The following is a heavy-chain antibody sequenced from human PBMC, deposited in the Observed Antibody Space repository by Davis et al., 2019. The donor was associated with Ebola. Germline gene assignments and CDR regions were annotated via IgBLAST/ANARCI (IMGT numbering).Heavy chain of an antibody. Sequence: GESLKISCAASGFTFSNYYMHWVRRAPGKGLEWVARIKTDGSTTRYADSVKGRFTISRDNTRNTLYLQMNSLRAEDTAMYYCARGRDCSGGTCYSTSHWFDPWGQGTLVTVSS. CDR3: ARGRDCSGGTCYSTSHWFDP. CDR1: GFTFSNYY. D-gene: IGHD2-15*01. J-gene: IGHJ5*02. V-gene: IGHV3-74*01. CDR2: IKTDGSTT.